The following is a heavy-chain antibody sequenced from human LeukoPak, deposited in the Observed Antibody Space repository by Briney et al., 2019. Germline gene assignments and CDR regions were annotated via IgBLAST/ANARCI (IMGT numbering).Heavy chain of an antibody. CDR2: IYTSGST. D-gene: IGHD3-10*01. V-gene: IGHV4-61*02. CDR3: ASRYGSGSYGFDY. J-gene: IGHJ4*02. CDR1: GDSISSGSYY. Sequence: SETLSLTCSVSGDSISSGSYYWSWIRQPSGKGLEWIWRIYTSGSTNYIPSRKSRVTISVDTSKKQFSLKLSSVTAADTAVYYCASRYGSGSYGFDYWGQGTLVTVSS.